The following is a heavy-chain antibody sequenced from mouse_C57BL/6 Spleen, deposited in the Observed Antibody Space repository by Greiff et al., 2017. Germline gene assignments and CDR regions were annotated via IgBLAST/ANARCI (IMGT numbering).Heavy chain of an antibody. Sequence: QVQLKQPGAELVMPGASVKLSCKASGYTFTSYWMHWVKQRPGQGLEWIGEIDPSDSYTNYNQKFKGKSTLTVDKSSSTAYMQLSSLTSEDSAVYYCARSRFDYWGQGTTLTVSS. V-gene: IGHV1-69*01. CDR3: ARSRFDY. CDR1: GYTFTSYW. CDR2: IDPSDSYT. J-gene: IGHJ2*01.